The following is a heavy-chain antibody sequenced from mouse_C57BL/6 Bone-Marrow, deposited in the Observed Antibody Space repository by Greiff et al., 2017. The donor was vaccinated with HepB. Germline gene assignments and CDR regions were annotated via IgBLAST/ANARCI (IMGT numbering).Heavy chain of an antibody. D-gene: IGHD1-1*01. Sequence: QVQLQQSGPGLVQPSQSLSITCTVSGFSLTSYGVHWVRQSPGKGLEWLGVIWSGGSTDYNAAFISRLSISKDNSKSQVFFKMNSLQADDTAIYYCARKGYYYGSSYGYFDVWGTGTTVTVSS. CDR1: GFSLTSYG. J-gene: IGHJ1*03. CDR2: IWSGGST. V-gene: IGHV2-2*01. CDR3: ARKGYYYGSSYGYFDV.